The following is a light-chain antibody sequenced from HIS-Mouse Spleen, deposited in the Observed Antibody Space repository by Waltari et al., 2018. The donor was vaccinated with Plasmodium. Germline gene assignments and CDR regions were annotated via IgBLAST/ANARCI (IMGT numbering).Light chain of an antibody. CDR2: EVS. CDR1: SRDLGGYNY. Sequence: QSALTQPPSASGSPGQSVPIPRTGTSRDLGGYNYVSWYQQHPGKAPKPMIYEVSRRPSGVPDRFSGSKSGNTASLTVSGLQAEDEADYYCSSYAGSNNLVFGGGTKLTVL. CDR3: SSYAGSNNLV. V-gene: IGLV2-8*01. J-gene: IGLJ2*01.